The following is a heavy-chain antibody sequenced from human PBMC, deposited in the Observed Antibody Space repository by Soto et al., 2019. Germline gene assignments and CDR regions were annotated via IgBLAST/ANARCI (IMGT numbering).Heavy chain of an antibody. J-gene: IGHJ4*02. D-gene: IGHD3-9*01. CDR1: GFTFSSYA. Sequence: PGGSLRLSCAASGFTFSSYAMHWVRQAPGKGPEWVAVISYDGSKKYYADSVKGRFTISRDNSKNTLYLQMNSLRAEDTAVYYCARDIGYFDPRWYFDYWGQGTLVTVSS. CDR2: ISYDGSKK. V-gene: IGHV3-30-3*01. CDR3: ARDIGYFDPRWYFDY.